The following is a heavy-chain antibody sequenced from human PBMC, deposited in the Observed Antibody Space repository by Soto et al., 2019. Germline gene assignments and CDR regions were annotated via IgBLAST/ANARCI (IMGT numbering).Heavy chain of an antibody. CDR1: GGSFSGNY. D-gene: IGHD2-15*01. Sequence: PLSLTCGVYGGSFSGNYWSWIRQPPGEGLEWIGEINPSGSTNYSPSLKSRATISADTSKNQFSLKLSSVIAADMAVYYWARGREGGGDSWGQGTLVTVSS. V-gene: IGHV4-34*01. CDR3: ARGREGGGDS. CDR2: INPSGST. J-gene: IGHJ4*02.